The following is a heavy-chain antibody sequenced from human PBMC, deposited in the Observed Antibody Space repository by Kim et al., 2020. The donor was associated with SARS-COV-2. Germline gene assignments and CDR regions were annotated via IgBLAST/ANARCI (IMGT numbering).Heavy chain of an antibody. D-gene: IGHD3-22*01. V-gene: IGHV3-23*01. J-gene: IGHJ4*02. CDR2: ISGSGGST. Sequence: GGSLRLSCAASGFTFSSYAMSSVRQAPGKGLEWVSAISGSGGSTYYADSVKGRFTISRDNSKNTLYLQMNSLRAEDTAVYYCAKDPTPYYYDSSGYSYLDYWGQGTLVTVSS. CDR3: AKDPTPYYYDSSGYSYLDY. CDR1: GFTFSSYA.